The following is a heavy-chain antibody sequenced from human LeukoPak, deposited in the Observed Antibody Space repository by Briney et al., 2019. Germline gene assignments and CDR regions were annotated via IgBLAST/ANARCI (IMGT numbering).Heavy chain of an antibody. D-gene: IGHD2-15*01. J-gene: IGHJ4*02. CDR1: GGSISSSRYY. V-gene: IGHV4-39*01. CDR2: IYYSGST. CDR3: ARSHSRDCSGGSCPFDY. Sequence: SEALSLTCIVSGGSISSSRYYWGWLRQPPGKGLEGFGSIYYSGSTYYNPSLKSRVIISVDTTKNPYSLKLSSVTAADTAVYCGARSHSRDCSGGSCPFDYWGQGTLVTVSS.